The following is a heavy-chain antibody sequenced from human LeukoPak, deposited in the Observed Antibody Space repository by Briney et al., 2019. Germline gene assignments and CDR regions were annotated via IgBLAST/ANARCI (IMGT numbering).Heavy chain of an antibody. CDR1: GFTFSSYA. J-gene: IGHJ4*02. Sequence: HAGGSLRLSCAASGFTFSSYAMNWVRQAPGKGLEWVSVISGSGGSTYYADSVKGRFTISRDNSKNTLYLQMNSLRAEDTAVYYCAKDRGSTTTYYFDYWGQGTLVTVSS. CDR3: AKDRGSTTTYYFDY. CDR2: ISGSGGST. D-gene: IGHD2-2*01. V-gene: IGHV3-23*01.